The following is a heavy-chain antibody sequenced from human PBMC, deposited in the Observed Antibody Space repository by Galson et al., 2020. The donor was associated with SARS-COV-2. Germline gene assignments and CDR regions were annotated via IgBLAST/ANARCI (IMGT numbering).Heavy chain of an antibody. Sequence: SETLSLTCTVSCGSISSSSYYWGWIRQPPGKGLEWIGNIYYSGSTYYNPSVQSRVTIFADMSKNQISLKLSSVTAADTAVYYCASRGRWELPADYWGQGTLVTVSS. D-gene: IGHD1-26*01. CDR2: IYYSGST. CDR1: CGSISSSSYY. J-gene: IGHJ4*02. CDR3: ASRGRWELPADY. V-gene: IGHV4-39*01.